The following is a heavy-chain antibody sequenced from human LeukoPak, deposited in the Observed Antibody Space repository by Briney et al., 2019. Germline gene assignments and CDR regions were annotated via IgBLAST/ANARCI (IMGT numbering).Heavy chain of an antibody. Sequence: GGSLRLSCAASGFTFSSYSMNWVRQAPGKGLEWVSHITASGTAMFYADSVKGRFTISRDNAKNSLYLQMNSLRAEDTAVYYCARGPYGDYIDAFDYWGQGTLVTVSS. CDR2: ITASGTAM. J-gene: IGHJ4*02. D-gene: IGHD4-17*01. V-gene: IGHV3-48*04. CDR3: ARGPYGDYIDAFDY. CDR1: GFTFSSYS.